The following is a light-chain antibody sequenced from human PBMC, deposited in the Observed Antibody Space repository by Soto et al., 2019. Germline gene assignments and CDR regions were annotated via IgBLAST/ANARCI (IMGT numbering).Light chain of an antibody. V-gene: IGLV1-44*01. CDR2: NNN. J-gene: IGLJ2*01. CDR1: TSNIGSKT. CDR3: ETWDDSLPAV. Sequence: QSVLTQPPSASGTPGQRVTISCSGSTSNIGSKTVSWYQQLPGSAPKVLIYNNNERPSGVPDRFSGSKSGTSASLAISGLQSEDEAAYYCETWDDSLPAVFGGGTQLTVL.